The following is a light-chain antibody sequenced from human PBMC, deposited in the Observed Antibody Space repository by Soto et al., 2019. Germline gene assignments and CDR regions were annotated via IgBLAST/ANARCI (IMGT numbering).Light chain of an antibody. Sequence: DIQMTQSPSSLSAVVGDRVTITCRASRGIGDRLAWFQQKPGKAPQFLIQAASNLQSGVPSRFSGSRSGTEFILSINSLQPEDLETYYCFQVSSVQRKFGKGPKGDI. J-gene: IGKJ1*01. CDR1: RGIGDR. CDR3: FQVSSVQRK. V-gene: IGKV1-12*01. CDR2: AAS.